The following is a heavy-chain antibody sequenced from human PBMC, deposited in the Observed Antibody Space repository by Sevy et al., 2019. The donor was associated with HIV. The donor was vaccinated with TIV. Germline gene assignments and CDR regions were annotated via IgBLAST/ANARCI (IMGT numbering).Heavy chain of an antibody. V-gene: IGHV3-9*01. Sequence: GGSLRLSCAASGFTFDDYAMHWVRQAPGKGLEWVSGISWNSGSIGYADSVKGRFTISRDNAKNSLYLQMNSLRAVDTAVYYCATARYSYGLGNFDYWGQGTLVTVSS. CDR2: ISWNSGSI. CDR3: ATARYSYGLGNFDY. J-gene: IGHJ4*02. D-gene: IGHD5-18*01. CDR1: GFTFDDYA.